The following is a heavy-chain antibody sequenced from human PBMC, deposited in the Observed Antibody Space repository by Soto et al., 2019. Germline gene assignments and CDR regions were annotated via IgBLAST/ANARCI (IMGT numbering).Heavy chain of an antibody. CDR2: IYSGGST. V-gene: IGHV3-66*01. J-gene: IGHJ3*02. Sequence: PGGSLRLSCAASGFTVSSNYMSWVRQAPGKGLEWVSVIYSGGSTYYADSVKGRFTISRDNSKNTLYLQMNSLRAEDTAVYYCARSYGDYGTDAFDIWGQGTMVTVSS. CDR1: GFTVSSNY. D-gene: IGHD4-17*01. CDR3: ARSYGDYGTDAFDI.